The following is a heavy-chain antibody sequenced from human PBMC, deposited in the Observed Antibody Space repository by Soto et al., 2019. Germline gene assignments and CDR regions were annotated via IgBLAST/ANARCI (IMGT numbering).Heavy chain of an antibody. Sequence: QVQLQESGPGLVKPSGTLSLTCAVSSGSISSSNWWSWVRQPPGKRLEWIGEIYHSGSTNYNPSLKSRVTISVDKSKNQFSLKLSSVTAADTAVYYCASLVVVAADDAFDIWGQGTMVTVSS. J-gene: IGHJ3*02. CDR3: ASLVVVAADDAFDI. CDR1: SGSISSSNW. CDR2: IYHSGST. D-gene: IGHD2-15*01. V-gene: IGHV4-4*02.